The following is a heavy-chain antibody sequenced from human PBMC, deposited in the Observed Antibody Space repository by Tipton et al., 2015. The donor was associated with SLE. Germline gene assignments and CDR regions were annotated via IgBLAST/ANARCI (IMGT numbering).Heavy chain of an antibody. V-gene: IGHV1-18*01. Sequence: QSGAEVKKPGASVKVSCKASGYTFTSYGISWVRQAPGQGLEWMGWISAYNGNTNYAQKLQGRVTMTTDTSTSTAYMELRSLRSDAPAVYYCATKKRLTGDFDSGGRGPLVTVSS. J-gene: IGHJ4*02. D-gene: IGHD7-27*01. CDR1: GYTFTSYG. CDR2: ISAYNGNT. CDR3: ATKKRLTGDFDS.